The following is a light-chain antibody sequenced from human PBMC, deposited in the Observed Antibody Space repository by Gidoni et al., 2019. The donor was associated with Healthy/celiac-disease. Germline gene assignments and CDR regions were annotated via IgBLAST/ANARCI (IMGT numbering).Light chain of an antibody. CDR2: DVR. CDR3: SSYTSSSTL. J-gene: IGLJ3*02. Sequence: QSALTQPASVSGSPGQSITISCTGTSSDVGGYNYVSWYQQHPDKAPKLMIYDVRNRPSGVSIRFSVSKSGNTASLTISGLQADDEADYYCSSYTSSSTLFGGGTKLTVL. V-gene: IGLV2-14*01. CDR1: SSDVGGYNY.